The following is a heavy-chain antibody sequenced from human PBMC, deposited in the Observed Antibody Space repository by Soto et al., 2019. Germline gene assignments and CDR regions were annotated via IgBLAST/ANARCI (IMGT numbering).Heavy chain of an antibody. Sequence: PSETLSLTCTVSGGYIGNYYWSWIRQPPGKGLEWIGYLSYGGITNYNPSLKSRITMSGDTSKNQFSLKLTSVTAADTAVYYCARNLVRGSGSHYGMDVWGQGTTVTVS. CDR1: GGYIGNYY. D-gene: IGHD3-10*01. V-gene: IGHV4-59*01. J-gene: IGHJ6*02. CDR3: ARNLVRGSGSHYGMDV. CDR2: LSYGGIT.